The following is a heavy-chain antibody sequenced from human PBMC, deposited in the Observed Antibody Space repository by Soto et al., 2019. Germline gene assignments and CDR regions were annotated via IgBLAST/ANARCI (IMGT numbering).Heavy chain of an antibody. J-gene: IGHJ6*03. Sequence: GGSLRLSCAASGFTFSSYSMNWVRQAPGKGLEWVSYISSSSSTIYYADSVKGRFTISRDNAKNSLYLQMNSLRAEDTAVYYCARAPKAYCSGGSCYSGVYYYYYYMDVWGKGTTVTVSS. CDR1: GFTFSSYS. V-gene: IGHV3-48*01. CDR3: ARAPKAYCSGGSCYSGVYYYYYYMDV. CDR2: ISSSSSTI. D-gene: IGHD2-15*01.